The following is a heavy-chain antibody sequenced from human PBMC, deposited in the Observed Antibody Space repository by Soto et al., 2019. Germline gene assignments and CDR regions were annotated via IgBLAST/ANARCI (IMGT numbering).Heavy chain of an antibody. Sequence: ASVKVSCKASGYTFTGYYMHWVRQAPGQGLEWMGWINPNSGGTNYAQKFQGRVTMTRDTSISTAYMELSRLRSDDTAVYYCARVCDGDPKNRLRTSLGGGRRRDGYNYWFDPWGQGTLVTVSS. J-gene: IGHJ5*02. V-gene: IGHV1-2*02. D-gene: IGHD5-12*01. CDR1: GYTFTGYY. CDR2: INPNSGGT. CDR3: ARVCDGDPKNRLRTSLGGGRRRDGYNYWFDP.